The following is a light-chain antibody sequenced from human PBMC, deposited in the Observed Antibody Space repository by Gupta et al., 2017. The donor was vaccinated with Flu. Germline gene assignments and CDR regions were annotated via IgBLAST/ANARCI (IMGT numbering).Light chain of an antibody. CDR2: ENN. CDR1: SSNIGKNH. Sequence: KVTNSCSGSSSNIGKNHVSWYQQFPRTAPKLLIYENNKRPSGIPDRFSGSKSGTSATLGITGLQTGDEADYYCVTWDDSLSEGVFGGGTKLTVL. CDR3: VTWDDSLSEGV. V-gene: IGLV1-51*02. J-gene: IGLJ3*02.